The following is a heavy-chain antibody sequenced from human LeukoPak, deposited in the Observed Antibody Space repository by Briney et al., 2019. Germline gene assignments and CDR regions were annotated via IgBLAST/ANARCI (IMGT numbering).Heavy chain of an antibody. CDR1: GGSISSGSYY. CDR2: IYYSGST. Sequence: PSETLSLTCTVSGGSISSGSYYWSWIRQPPGKGLEWIGYIYYSGSTNYNPSLKSRVTISVDTSKNQFSLKLSSVTAADTAVYYCARGRRWFGEEYYFDYWGQGTLVTVSS. CDR3: ARGRRWFGEEYYFDY. D-gene: IGHD3-10*01. J-gene: IGHJ4*02. V-gene: IGHV4-61*01.